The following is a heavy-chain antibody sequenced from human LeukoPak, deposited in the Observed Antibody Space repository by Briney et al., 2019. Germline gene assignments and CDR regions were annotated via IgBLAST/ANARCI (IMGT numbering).Heavy chain of an antibody. J-gene: IGHJ3*02. CDR2: ISSISSII. D-gene: IGHD6-19*01. CDR1: GFTFSTYT. CDR3: ARVIAVAGGDAFDI. V-gene: IGHV3-48*01. Sequence: GGSLRLSCAASGFTFSTYTMNWVRQAPGKGLEWVSYISSISSIIYYADSVKGRFTISRDNAKNSLFLQMNSLRADDTAVYYCARVIAVAGGDAFDIWGQGTMVTASS.